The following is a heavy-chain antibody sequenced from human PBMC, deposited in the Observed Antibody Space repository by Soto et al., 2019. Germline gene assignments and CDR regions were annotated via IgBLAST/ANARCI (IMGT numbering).Heavy chain of an antibody. D-gene: IGHD2-15*01. CDR2: SKNKANSYTT. CDR3: ASAVSATRASGLDV. CDR1: GFIFSDHY. Sequence: EVQLVASGGGLVQPGGSLRLSCAASGFIFSDHYMDWVRQAPGKGLEWLGRSKNKANSYTTDYAASVKGRFTVSRDDSKNSLYRQMNRLKTEDTAVYYCASAVSATRASGLDVWGQGTTVTVSS. J-gene: IGHJ6*02. V-gene: IGHV3-72*01.